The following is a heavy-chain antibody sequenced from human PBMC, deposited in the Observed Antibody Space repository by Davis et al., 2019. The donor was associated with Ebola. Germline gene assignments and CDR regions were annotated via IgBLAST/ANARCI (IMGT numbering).Heavy chain of an antibody. CDR1: GFPFRDYY. Sequence: PGGSLTLSCAASGFPFRDYYMSWIRQAPGKGLEWLSYISGSSGTIEYADSVKGRFTISRDNAKNLLYLQMNSLRAEDTAVYYCARETSMVVDWGQGTLVTVSS. D-gene: IGHD5-18*01. CDR3: ARETSMVVD. V-gene: IGHV3-11*01. J-gene: IGHJ4*02. CDR2: ISGSSGTI.